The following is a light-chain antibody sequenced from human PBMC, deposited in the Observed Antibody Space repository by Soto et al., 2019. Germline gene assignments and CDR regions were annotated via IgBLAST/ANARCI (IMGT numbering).Light chain of an antibody. CDR1: SSNIGSNT. V-gene: IGLV1-44*01. CDR3: AAWDDRLYVV. Sequence: QSVLTQPPSASGTPGQRVTISCSGSSSNIGSNTVNWYQQLPGTAPKLLIYSNNQRPSGVPDRFSGSKSGTSASLAISGLQSEDEADYYCAAWDDRLYVVFGGGTKLTVL. CDR2: SNN. J-gene: IGLJ2*01.